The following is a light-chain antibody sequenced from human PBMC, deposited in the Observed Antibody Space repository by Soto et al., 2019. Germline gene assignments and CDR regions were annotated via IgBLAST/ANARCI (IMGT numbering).Light chain of an antibody. V-gene: IGKV3-11*01. CDR2: DAS. CDR1: QSVSSY. J-gene: IGKJ5*01. Sequence: EIVMTQSSATMRLSPGLRATVSCRASQSVSSYLAWYQQKPGQAPRLLIYDASNRATGIPARFSGSGSGTDFTLTISSLEPEDFAVYYCQQRSNWPITFGQGTRLEI. CDR3: QQRSNWPIT.